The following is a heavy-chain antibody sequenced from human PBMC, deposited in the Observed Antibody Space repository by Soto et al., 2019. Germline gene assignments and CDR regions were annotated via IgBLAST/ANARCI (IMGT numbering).Heavy chain of an antibody. CDR1: GDSLTIGGHY. J-gene: IGHJ3*01. CDR3: ARGGDGFDL. CDR2: IYHSGST. V-gene: IGHV4-31*03. Sequence: QVRLQESGPGLVRPSQTLSLTCSVSGDSLTIGGHYWTWIRQHPGKGLEWIGYIYHSGSTYYSPSLKSRVTISVDTSENQFSLKLTSMTAADTAVYYCARGGDGFDLWGQGKMVTAS.